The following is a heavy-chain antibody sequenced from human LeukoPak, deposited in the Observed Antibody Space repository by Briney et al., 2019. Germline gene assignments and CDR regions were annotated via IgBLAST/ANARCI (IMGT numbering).Heavy chain of an antibody. Sequence: QTGGSLRLSCAASGFTFINHPLHWVRQAPGKGLEWVAITSRDGSDTRYADSVKGRFTVSRDNSTNTLSLQMSSLRVEDMAVYYCAKDGGAIFDVVNQSMDVWGKGTTVIVSS. CDR1: GFTFINHP. CDR2: TSRDGSDT. CDR3: AKDGGAIFDVVNQSMDV. V-gene: IGHV3-30*15. J-gene: IGHJ6*03. D-gene: IGHD3-3*02.